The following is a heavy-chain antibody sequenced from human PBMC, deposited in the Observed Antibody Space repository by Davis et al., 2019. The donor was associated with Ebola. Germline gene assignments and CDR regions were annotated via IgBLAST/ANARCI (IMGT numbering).Heavy chain of an antibody. D-gene: IGHD4-17*01. CDR1: GFTFSGSA. Sequence: GESLKIPCAAPGFTFSGSAMPWVRQASGKGLEWVGRIRSKANSYATAYAASVKGTFTISRDDSKNTAYLQMNSLKTEDTAVYYCTATVTTDYWGQGTLVTVSS. J-gene: IGHJ4*02. V-gene: IGHV3-73*01. CDR3: TATVTTDY. CDR2: IRSKANSYAT.